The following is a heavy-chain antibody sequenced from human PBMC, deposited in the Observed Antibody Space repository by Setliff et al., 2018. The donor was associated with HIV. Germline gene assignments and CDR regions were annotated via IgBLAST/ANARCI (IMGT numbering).Heavy chain of an antibody. CDR2: IGGHGSII. CDR1: GDSIGSGDYY. Sequence: LSLTCTVSGDSIGSGDYYWSWIRQPPGKGLEWISFIGGHGSIIHYADSVKGRFTISRDNAKNSVYLQMHSLRVEDTAVYYCAAVPWGHSSLIIDHWGQGTPVTVSS. CDR3: AAVPWGHSSLIIDH. J-gene: IGHJ4*02. D-gene: IGHD3-16*01. V-gene: IGHV3-11*04.